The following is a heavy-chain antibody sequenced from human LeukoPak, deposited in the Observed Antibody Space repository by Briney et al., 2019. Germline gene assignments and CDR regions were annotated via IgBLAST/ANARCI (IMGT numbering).Heavy chain of an antibody. V-gene: IGHV3-48*01. CDR3: ARVVGVVLAATRIDP. Sequence: PGGSLRLSCAASGFTFNTYTMTWVRQAPGKGLEWVSSISSSSTTLYYADSVKGRFTISRGNAKNSLYLQMNSLRGEDTALYYCARVVGVVLAATRIDPWGQGTLVTVSS. J-gene: IGHJ5*02. CDR2: ISSSSTTL. D-gene: IGHD2-15*01. CDR1: GFTFNTYT.